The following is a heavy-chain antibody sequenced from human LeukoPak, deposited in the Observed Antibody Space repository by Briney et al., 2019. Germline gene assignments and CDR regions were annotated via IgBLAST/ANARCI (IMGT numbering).Heavy chain of an antibody. Sequence: PGTLSLTCGLSGGSLTITNWWSWGRQPQGQGLCGSGVVSWSGLTNYNPSLSSRVIMPLDTSKKHLSLELTAETAADTAVYYCSRENGALYPFGYWGQGTLVTVPS. J-gene: IGHJ4*02. CDR3: SRENGALYPFGY. V-gene: IGHV4-4*03. CDR1: GGSLTITNW. D-gene: IGHD2-8*01. CDR2: VSWSGLT.